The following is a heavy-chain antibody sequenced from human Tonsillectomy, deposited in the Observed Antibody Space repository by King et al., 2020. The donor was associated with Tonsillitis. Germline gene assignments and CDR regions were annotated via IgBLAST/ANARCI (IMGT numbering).Heavy chain of an antibody. V-gene: IGHV4-39*01. CDR3: SRSDDYGDPTYDY. D-gene: IGHD4/OR15-4a*01. J-gene: IGHJ4*02. CDR2: IHSSGST. CDR1: GGSIRSNAYY. Sequence: QLQESGPGLVKPSETLSLTCNVSGGSIRSNAYYWGWIRPPPGKGLEWIGSIHSSGSTYYNPSLKNRITISVDTAKNQFFLKLSSVTAADTAVYYCSRSDDYGDPTYDYWGQGTLVTVSS.